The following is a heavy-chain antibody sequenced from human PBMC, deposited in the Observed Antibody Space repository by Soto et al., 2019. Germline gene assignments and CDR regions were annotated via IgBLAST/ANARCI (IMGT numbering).Heavy chain of an antibody. V-gene: IGHV1-3*01. CDR3: ASRVAGDDAFDI. D-gene: IGHD6-19*01. J-gene: IGHJ3*02. CDR2: INAGNGNT. Sequence: ASVKVSCKASGYTFTSYAIHWVRQAPGQRLEWMGWINAGNGNTKYSQKFQGRVAITRDTSASTAYMELSSLRSEDTAVYYCASRVAGDDAFDIWGQGTMVTVSS. CDR1: GYTFTSYA.